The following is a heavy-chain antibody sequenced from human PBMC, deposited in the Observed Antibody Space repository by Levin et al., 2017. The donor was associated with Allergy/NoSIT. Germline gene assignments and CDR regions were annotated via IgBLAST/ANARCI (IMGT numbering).Heavy chain of an antibody. CDR3: ASHRNYCSSTSCFGGGDY. CDR1: GFTFSSYA. CDR2: ISYDGSNK. D-gene: IGHD2-2*01. V-gene: IGHV3-30*04. Sequence: PGGSLRLSCAASGFTFSSYAMHWVRQAPGKGLEWVAVISYDGSNKYYADSVKGRFTISRDNSKNTLYLQMNSLRAEDTAVYYCASHRNYCSSTSCFGGGDYWGQGTLVTVSS. J-gene: IGHJ4*02.